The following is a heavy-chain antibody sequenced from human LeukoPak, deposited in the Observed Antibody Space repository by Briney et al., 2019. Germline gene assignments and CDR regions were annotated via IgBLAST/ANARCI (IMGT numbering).Heavy chain of an antibody. CDR1: GGSISSYY. CDR2: IYYSGST. CDR3: ARGAYCGGDCSAFDI. J-gene: IGHJ3*02. Sequence: SETLSLTCTVSGGSISSYYWSWIRQPPGKGLEWIGYIYYSGSTNYNPSLKSRVTISVDTSKNQFSLKLNSVTAADTAVYYCARGAYCGGDCSAFDIWGQGTMVTVSS. D-gene: IGHD2-21*02. V-gene: IGHV4-59*12.